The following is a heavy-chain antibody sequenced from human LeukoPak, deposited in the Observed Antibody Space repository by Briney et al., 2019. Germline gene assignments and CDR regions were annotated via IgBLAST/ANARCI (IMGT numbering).Heavy chain of an antibody. CDR2: IYYSGST. CDR1: GGSISSSSYF. Sequence: PSETLSLTCTVSGGSISSSSYFWGWIRQPPGKGLEWIGSIYYSGSTYYNPSLKSRVTRSVDTSKNQFSLKVSSVTAGDTAVYYCVRGRNGFYADYWGQGTLVTVSS. V-gene: IGHV4-39*07. CDR3: VRGRNGFYADY. D-gene: IGHD3-22*01. J-gene: IGHJ4*02.